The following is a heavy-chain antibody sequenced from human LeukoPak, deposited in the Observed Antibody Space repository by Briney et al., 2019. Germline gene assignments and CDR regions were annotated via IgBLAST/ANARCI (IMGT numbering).Heavy chain of an antibody. CDR3: ARGAYRISWPGVDY. CDR2: INNDGVST. Sequence: GGSLRLSCATTGFTLSSYWMHWVRQVPGKGLEWLSRINNDGVSTSYADSVKGRFTISRDHSNNSVSLQMTNLRVEDTAIYYCARGAYRISWPGVDYWGQGTLVTVSS. CDR1: GFTLSSYW. V-gene: IGHV3-74*01. D-gene: IGHD3-16*02. J-gene: IGHJ4*02.